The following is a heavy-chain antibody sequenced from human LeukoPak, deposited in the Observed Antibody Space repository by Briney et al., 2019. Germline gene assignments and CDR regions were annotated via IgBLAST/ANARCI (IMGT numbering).Heavy chain of an antibody. D-gene: IGHD2-15*01. V-gene: IGHV3-74*01. J-gene: IGHJ4*02. Sequence: GGSLRLSCAASGFTFDDYAMHWVRQAPGEGLVWVSRINTDGSTTNYADSVKGRFTISRDNAKNTLYLQMNSLRAEDTAVYYCARDLAGSRDKWGQGTLVTVSS. CDR3: ARDLAGSRDK. CDR2: INTDGSTT. CDR1: GFTFDDYA.